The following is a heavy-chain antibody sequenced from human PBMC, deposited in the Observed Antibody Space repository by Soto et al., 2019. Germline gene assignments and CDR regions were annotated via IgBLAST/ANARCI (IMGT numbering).Heavy chain of an antibody. CDR3: ARDGYYDSSGYRSDFDY. CDR2: IYYSGST. V-gene: IGHV4-30-4*01. D-gene: IGHD3-22*01. Sequence: SETLSLTCTVSGGSISSGDYYWSWIRQPPGKGLEWIGYIYYSGSTYYNPSLKSRVTISVDTSKNQFSLKLSSVTAADTAVYYCARDGYYDSSGYRSDFDYWGQGALVTAPQ. J-gene: IGHJ4*02. CDR1: GGSISSGDYY.